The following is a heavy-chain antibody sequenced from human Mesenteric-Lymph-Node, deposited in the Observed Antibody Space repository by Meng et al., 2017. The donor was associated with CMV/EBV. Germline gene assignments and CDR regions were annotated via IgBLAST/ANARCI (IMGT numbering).Heavy chain of an antibody. CDR3: ARDAATSGYSSGFYRPFDP. J-gene: IGHJ5*02. Sequence: LRLSCAISGDSVSSNSAAWNWIRQSPSRGLEWLGRTYYRSKWYNDYAVSVKSRITINPDTSKNQFSLQLNSVTPEDTAVYYCARDAATSGYSSGFYRPFDPWGQGTLVTVSS. CDR2: TYYRSKWYN. V-gene: IGHV6-1*01. D-gene: IGHD6-19*01. CDR1: GDSVSSNSAA.